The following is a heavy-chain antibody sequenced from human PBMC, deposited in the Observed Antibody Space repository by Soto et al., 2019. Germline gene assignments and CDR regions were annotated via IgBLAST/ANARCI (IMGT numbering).Heavy chain of an antibody. J-gene: IGHJ4*02. V-gene: IGHV4-59*01. D-gene: IGHD3-22*01. CDR2: IYYSGST. CDR1: RGSISSYY. CDR3: ARSLYYYDSSGYYAYYFDY. Sequence: PSETLSLTCTVSRGSISSYYWSRIRQPPGKGLQWIGYIYYSGSTNYNPSLQSRVTISVDTSKNQFSLKLSSVTAADTAVYYCARSLYYYDSSGYYAYYFDYWGQGTLVTVSS.